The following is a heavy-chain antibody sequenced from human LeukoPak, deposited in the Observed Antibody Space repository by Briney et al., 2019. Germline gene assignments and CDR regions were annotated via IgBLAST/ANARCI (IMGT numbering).Heavy chain of an antibody. J-gene: IGHJ4*02. CDR3: ARRRYNWNAIDY. D-gene: IGHD1-20*01. CDR2: ISSSGNII. CDR1: GFTFSDYY. Sequence: GGSLRLSCAASGFTFSDYYMSWIGQAPGKGLERVSYISSSGNIIYYADSVKGRFTISRDNAKNSLYLQMNSLRAEDTAVYYCARRRYNWNAIDYWGQGTLVTVSS. V-gene: IGHV3-11*01.